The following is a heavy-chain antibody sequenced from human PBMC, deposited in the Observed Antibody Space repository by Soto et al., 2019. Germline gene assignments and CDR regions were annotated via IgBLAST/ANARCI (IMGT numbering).Heavy chain of an antibody. D-gene: IGHD6-19*01. J-gene: IGHJ4*02. CDR2: INPNSGGT. CDR1: GYTFTGYY. Sequence: GASVKVSCKASGYTFTGYYMHWVRQAPGQGLEWVGWINPNSGGTNYAQKFQGWVTMTRDTSISTAYMELSRLRSDDTAVYYCARGPYSSGWYEEPNFDYWGLGTLVTVSS. CDR3: ARGPYSSGWYEEPNFDY. V-gene: IGHV1-2*04.